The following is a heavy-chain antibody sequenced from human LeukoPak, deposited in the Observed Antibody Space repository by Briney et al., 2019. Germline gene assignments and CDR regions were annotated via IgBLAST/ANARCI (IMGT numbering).Heavy chain of an antibody. J-gene: IGHJ6*02. V-gene: IGHV4-59*01. CDR1: GGSISSYY. CDR2: IYYSGSI. CDR3: ARSFDYYYYGMDV. D-gene: IGHD3-3*01. Sequence: PSETLYLTCTVSGGSISSYYWSLIRQPPGKGLEWIGYIYYSGSINYNPSLKSRVTISVDTSKNQFSLKLSSVTAADTAVYYCARSFDYYYYGMDVWGQGTTVTVSS.